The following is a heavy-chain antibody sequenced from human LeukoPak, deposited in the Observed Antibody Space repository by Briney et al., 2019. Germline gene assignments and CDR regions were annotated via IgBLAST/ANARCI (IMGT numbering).Heavy chain of an antibody. CDR1: GYTLTAYY. CDR3: ARPYYESSGLYVDAFDI. Sequence: GASVKVSCKASGYTLTAYYLHWVRQAPGQGLEWMGRINPNSGGTTYAQTFQGRVTITRDTSIGTAYMELSSLRSDDTAVYYCARPYYESSGLYVDAFDIWGQGTMVTVSS. J-gene: IGHJ3*02. CDR2: INPNSGGT. D-gene: IGHD3-22*01. V-gene: IGHV1-2*06.